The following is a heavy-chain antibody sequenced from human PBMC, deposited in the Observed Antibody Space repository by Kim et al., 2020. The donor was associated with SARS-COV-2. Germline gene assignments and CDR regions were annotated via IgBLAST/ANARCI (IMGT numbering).Heavy chain of an antibody. CDR3: AKDDARYCSGGNCWYFDY. CDR1: GGTFSDYY. J-gene: IGHJ4*02. Sequence: SETLSLTCAVSGGTFSDYYLTWIRQPPGKGLEWIWEINHIGSTKYNPYLKSRVTMSGDASKNQLYLKLISVTAADTALYYCAKDDARYCSGGNCWYFDYWGQGTLVTVSS. D-gene: IGHD2-15*01. V-gene: IGHV4-34*08. CDR2: INHIGST.